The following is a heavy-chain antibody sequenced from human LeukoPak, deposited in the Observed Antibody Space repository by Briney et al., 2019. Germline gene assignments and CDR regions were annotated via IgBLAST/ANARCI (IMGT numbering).Heavy chain of an antibody. CDR1: GGSISSYY. V-gene: IGHV4-59*08. D-gene: IGHD2-21*02. CDR3: ATLTHDSLNFDY. Sequence: SETLSLTCTVSGGSISSYYWSWIRQPPGKGLEWIGYIYYSGSTNYNPSLKSRVTISVDTSKNQFSLKLSSVTAADTAVYYCATLTHDSLNFDYWGQGTLVTVSS. CDR2: IYYSGST. J-gene: IGHJ4*02.